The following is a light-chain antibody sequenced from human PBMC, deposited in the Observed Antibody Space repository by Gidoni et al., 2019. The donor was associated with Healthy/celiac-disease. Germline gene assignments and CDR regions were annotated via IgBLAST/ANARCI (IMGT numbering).Light chain of an antibody. V-gene: IGKV3-20*01. CDR1: QSVSSSY. CDR2: CAS. J-gene: IGKJ3*01. CDR3: QQYGSSPQGFT. Sequence: EIVLTQSPGTLSLSPGERATLSCRASQSVSSSYLAWYQQKPGQAPRLLIYCASSRATGIPDRFSGSGSGTDFTLTISRLEPEDFAVYYCQQYGSSPQGFTFGPGTKVDIK.